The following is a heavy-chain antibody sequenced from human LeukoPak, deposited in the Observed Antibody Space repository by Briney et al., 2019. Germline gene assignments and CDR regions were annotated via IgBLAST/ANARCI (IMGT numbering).Heavy chain of an antibody. Sequence: GGSLRLSCAASGFTFDDYGMSWVRQAPGKGLEWVSGISWNGGSTGYADSVKGRFTISRDNAKNSLYLQMNSLRAEDTAVYYCASYYGSGSYLYYFDYWGQGTLVTVSS. CDR1: GFTFDDYG. V-gene: IGHV3-20*04. CDR3: ASYYGSGSYLYYFDY. CDR2: ISWNGGST. D-gene: IGHD3-10*01. J-gene: IGHJ4*02.